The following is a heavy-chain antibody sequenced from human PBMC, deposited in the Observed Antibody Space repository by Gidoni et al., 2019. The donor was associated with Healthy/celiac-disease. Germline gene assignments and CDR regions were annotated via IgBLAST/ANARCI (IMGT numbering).Heavy chain of an antibody. CDR3: ARGGGGNAELSDY. J-gene: IGHJ4*02. D-gene: IGHD2-15*01. V-gene: IGHV3-21*01. Sequence: EVQLVESGGGLVKPGGSLRLSCHASGFTFSSYSMNWVRQAPGKGLEWVSSISSSSSYIYYADSVKGRFTISRDNAKNSLYLQMNSLRAEDTAVYYCARGGGGNAELSDYWGQGTLVTVSS. CDR2: ISSSSSYI. CDR1: GFTFSSYS.